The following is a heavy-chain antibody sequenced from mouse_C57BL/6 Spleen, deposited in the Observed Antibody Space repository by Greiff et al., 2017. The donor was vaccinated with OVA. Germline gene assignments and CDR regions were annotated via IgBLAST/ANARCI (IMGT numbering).Heavy chain of an antibody. CDR3: ARGGDAWFAY. V-gene: IGHV1-7*01. Sequence: LVESGAELAKPGASVKLSCKASGYTFTSYWMHWVKQRPGQGLEWIGYINPSSGYTKYNQKFKDKATFTADKSSSTAYMQLSSLTYEDSAVYYCARGGDAWFAYWGQGTLVTVSA. CDR2: INPSSGYT. J-gene: IGHJ3*01. CDR1: GYTFTSYW. D-gene: IGHD3-3*01.